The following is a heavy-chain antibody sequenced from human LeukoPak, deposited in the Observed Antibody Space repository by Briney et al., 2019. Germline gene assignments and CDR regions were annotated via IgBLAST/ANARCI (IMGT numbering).Heavy chain of an antibody. CDR3: AKGRDIVVVPAAHYFDY. D-gene: IGHD2-2*01. Sequence: GSLRLSCAASGFTFSSYAMSWVRQAPGKGLEWVSAISGSGGSTYYADSVKGRFTISRDNSKNTLYLQMNSLRAEDTAVYYCAKGRDIVVVPAAHYFDYWGQGTLVTVSS. J-gene: IGHJ4*02. CDR1: GFTFSSYA. V-gene: IGHV3-23*01. CDR2: ISGSGGST.